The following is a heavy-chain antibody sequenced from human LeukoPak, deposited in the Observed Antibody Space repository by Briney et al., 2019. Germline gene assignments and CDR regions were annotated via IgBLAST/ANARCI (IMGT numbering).Heavy chain of an antibody. D-gene: IGHD7-27*01. CDR2: IIPILGIA. Sequence: SVKVSCKASGGTFSSYAISWVRQAPGQGLEWMGRIIPILGIANYAQKFQGRVTITADKSTSTAYMELSSLRSEDTAVYYCARRRTGDRSLYFDYWGQGTLVTVSS. J-gene: IGHJ4*02. CDR3: ARRRTGDRSLYFDY. CDR1: GGTFSSYA. V-gene: IGHV1-69*04.